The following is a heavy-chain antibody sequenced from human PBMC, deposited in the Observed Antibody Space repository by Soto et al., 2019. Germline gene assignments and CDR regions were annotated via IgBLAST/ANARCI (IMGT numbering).Heavy chain of an antibody. CDR2: INSDGST. J-gene: IGHJ4*02. CDR1: GFLVNSAY. D-gene: IGHD5-18*01. CDR3: ARSGYSFAWGY. V-gene: IGHV3-53*01. Sequence: EVQLVESGGGLIPPGGSLRLSCAASGFLVNSAYMTWVRQAPGKGLEWLSMINSDGSTLYAESVKGRFTISRENSKIRLDLQMNSRRGEDTAMYYCARSGYSFAWGYWGQGTLVIVTS.